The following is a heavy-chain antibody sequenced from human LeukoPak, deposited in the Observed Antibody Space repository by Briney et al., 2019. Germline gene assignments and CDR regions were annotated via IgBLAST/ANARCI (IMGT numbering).Heavy chain of an antibody. D-gene: IGHD3-22*01. V-gene: IGHV3-23*01. Sequence: PGGSLRLSCAVSGITLSNYGMSWVRQAPGKGREWVAGISGIGGGTNYADSVKGRFTISRDNPKNTLFLQMNSLRAEDTAVYFCAKRGVVIRVILVGFHKEAYYFDSWGQGALVTVSS. J-gene: IGHJ4*02. CDR3: AKRGVVIRVILVGFHKEAYYFDS. CDR1: GITLSNYG. CDR2: ISGIGGGT.